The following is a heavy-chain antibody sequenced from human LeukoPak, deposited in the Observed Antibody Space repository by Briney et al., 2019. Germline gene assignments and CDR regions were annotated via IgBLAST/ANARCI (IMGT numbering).Heavy chain of an antibody. Sequence: ASVKVSCKASGYTFTVHYIHWVRQAPGQGLEWMGIINPGGGSTNYARKFQGRVTMTRDTSTNTVYMELSSLRSEDTAVYYCARDLYMTAEITGYFDFWGQGTLVTVSS. CDR2: INPGGGST. J-gene: IGHJ4*02. CDR1: GYTFTVHY. D-gene: IGHD4-17*01. V-gene: IGHV1-46*01. CDR3: ARDLYMTAEITGYFDF.